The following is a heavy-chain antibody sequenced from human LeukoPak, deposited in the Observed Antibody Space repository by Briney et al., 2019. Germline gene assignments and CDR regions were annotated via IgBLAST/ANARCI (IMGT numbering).Heavy chain of an antibody. CDR2: ISGSGGST. J-gene: IGHJ4*02. D-gene: IGHD3-16*02. CDR1: GFTFSAYA. V-gene: IGHV3-23*01. CDR3: AKRVESYHFDS. Sequence: GGSLRLSCAAPGFTFSAYAMSSVGQAPGRGLEWLSYISGSGGSTYCADSVKGRFTISRDNSRNTLYLQMNSLRAEDTALYYCAKRVESYHFDSWGQGTLVTVSS.